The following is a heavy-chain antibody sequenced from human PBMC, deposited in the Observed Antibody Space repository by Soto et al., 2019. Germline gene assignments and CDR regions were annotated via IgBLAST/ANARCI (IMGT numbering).Heavy chain of an antibody. Sequence: QVQLLQSGAEVKKPGASVKVSCKASGYTFTNYGITWVRQAPGQGLEWMGWISAYNGDTHYTQRLQGRVTMTTDTSRGTAYLELRHLKSDDTAVYYCARVRKFVGYFSFSMDVLGKGAPVTVSS. CDR1: GYTFTNYG. CDR3: ARVRKFVGYFSFSMDV. CDR2: ISAYNGDT. D-gene: IGHD3-10*01. J-gene: IGHJ6*03. V-gene: IGHV1-18*01.